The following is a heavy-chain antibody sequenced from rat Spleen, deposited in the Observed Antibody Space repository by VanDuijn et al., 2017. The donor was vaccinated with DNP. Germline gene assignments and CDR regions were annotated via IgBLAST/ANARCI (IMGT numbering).Heavy chain of an antibody. V-gene: IGHV5-25*01. CDR1: GFTFKDYY. CDR3: ARGGRSYFDY. Sequence: EVQLVESGGGLAQPGRSMKLSCVASGFTFKDYYMAWVRQAPTRGLEWVASITSSGGSTYYPDSVKGRFTISRDNAKNTLYLQMNSLRSEDTATYYCARGGRSYFDYWGQGVMVTVSS. D-gene: IGHD1-11*01. CDR2: ITSSGGST. J-gene: IGHJ2*01.